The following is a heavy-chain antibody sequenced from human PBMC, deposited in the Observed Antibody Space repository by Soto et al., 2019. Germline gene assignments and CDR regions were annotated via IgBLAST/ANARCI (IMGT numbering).Heavy chain of an antibody. D-gene: IGHD7-27*01. CDR2: IYHSGST. V-gene: IGHV4-30-2*01. CDR3: ARGTGDTHNWFDP. Sequence: SETLSLTCAVSGGSISSGGYSWSWIRQPPGKGLEWIGYIYHSGSTYYNPSLKSRVTISVDRSKNQFSLKLSSVTAAGTAVYYCARGTGDTHNWFDPWGQGTLVTVSS. J-gene: IGHJ5*02. CDR1: GGSISSGGYS.